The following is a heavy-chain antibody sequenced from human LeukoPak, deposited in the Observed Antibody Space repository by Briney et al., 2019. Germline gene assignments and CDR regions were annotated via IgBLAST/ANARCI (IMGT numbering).Heavy chain of an antibody. CDR1: GGTFSSYA. J-gene: IGHJ4*02. D-gene: IGHD3-3*01. CDR3: AREGADFWSGYYFDY. CDR2: IIPIFGTA. V-gene: IGHV1-69*05. Sequence: SVKVSCKASGGTFSSYAISWVRQAPGQGLEWMGGIIPIFGTANYAQKFQGRVTITTDESTSTAFMELSSLRSEDTAVYYCAREGADFWSGYYFDYWGQGTLVTVSS.